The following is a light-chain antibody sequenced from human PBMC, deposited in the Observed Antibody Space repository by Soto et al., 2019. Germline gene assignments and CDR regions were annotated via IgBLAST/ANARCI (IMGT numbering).Light chain of an antibody. CDR2: GAS. CDR1: QSVSSR. V-gene: IGKV3-15*01. J-gene: IGKJ1*01. CDR3: QQYYSYPRT. Sequence: IVLTQSPGTLSLSPGERATLSCMASQSVSSRLAWYQQKPGQARRLLIYGASTRATGIPARFSGSGSGTDFTLTISCLQSEDFATYYCQQYYSYPRTFGQGTKV.